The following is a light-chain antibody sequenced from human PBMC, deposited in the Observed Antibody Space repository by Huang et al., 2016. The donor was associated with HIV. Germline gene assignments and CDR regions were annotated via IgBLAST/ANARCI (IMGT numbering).Light chain of an antibody. V-gene: IGKV3-15*01. J-gene: IGKJ1*01. CDR3: QQYNDWPRS. CDR2: AAS. CDR1: QNINTN. Sequence: EIVMTQSPDTLSVAPGERATLSCMASQNINTNLAWFQQKPGQAPRLLSSAASTKTADFPARFSGSGSRTEFTLTISSLQSEDIAVYYCQQYNDWPRSFGQGTKVEIK.